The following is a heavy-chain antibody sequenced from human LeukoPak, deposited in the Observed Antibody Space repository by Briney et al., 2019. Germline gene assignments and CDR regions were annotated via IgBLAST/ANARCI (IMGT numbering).Heavy chain of an antibody. CDR3: VYSSGWYYFDY. Sequence: ASVKVSCKASGYTFTSYAMHWVRQAPGQRLEWMGWINAGNGNTKYSQKFQGRVTITRDTSASTAYMELSSLRSEDTAVYYCVYSSGWYYFDYWGQGTLVTVSS. J-gene: IGHJ4*02. CDR2: INAGNGNT. CDR1: GYTFTSYA. V-gene: IGHV1-3*01. D-gene: IGHD6-19*01.